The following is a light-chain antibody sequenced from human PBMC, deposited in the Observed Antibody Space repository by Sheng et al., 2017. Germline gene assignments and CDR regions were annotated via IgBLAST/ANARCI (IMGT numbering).Light chain of an antibody. V-gene: IGKV3-20*01. J-gene: IGKJ2*01. Sequence: EIVMTQSPGTLSVSPGERATLSCRASQSVTTDLAWYQQKPGQAHRLLIFGASSRATGIPDRFSGSGSGTDFALTISSLEPEDFAVYYCQQYGSSPPHTFGQGTNLEI. CDR3: QQYGSSPPHT. CDR2: GAS. CDR1: QSVTTD.